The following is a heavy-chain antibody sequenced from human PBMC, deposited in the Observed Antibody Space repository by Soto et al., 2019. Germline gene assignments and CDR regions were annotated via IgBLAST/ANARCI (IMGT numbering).Heavy chain of an antibody. V-gene: IGHV1-18*01. Sequence: QVQLVQSGAEVKKPGASVKVSCMASGYTFTSYGISWVRQAPGQGLEWMGWISAYNGNTNYAQKLQGRVTMTTDTSTSTAYMELRSLRSDDTAVYYCARFWEPHLGTQGHAFDIWGQGTMVTVSS. CDR3: ARFWEPHLGTQGHAFDI. CDR2: ISAYNGNT. D-gene: IGHD1-26*01. CDR1: GYTFTSYG. J-gene: IGHJ3*02.